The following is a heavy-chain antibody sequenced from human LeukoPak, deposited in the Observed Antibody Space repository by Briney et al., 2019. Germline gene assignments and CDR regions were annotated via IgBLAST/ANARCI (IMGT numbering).Heavy chain of an antibody. CDR3: AKGETIAAAVDY. V-gene: IGHV3-9*01. CDR2: ISWSSGSI. Sequence: GGSLRLSCAASGFTFDDYAMHWVGQAPGKGLDWVSGISWSSGSIAYADSVKGRFTISRDNAKNSLYLQMNSLRAEDTAFFYCAKGETIAAAVDYWGQGTLVTVSS. D-gene: IGHD6-13*01. J-gene: IGHJ4*02. CDR1: GFTFDDYA.